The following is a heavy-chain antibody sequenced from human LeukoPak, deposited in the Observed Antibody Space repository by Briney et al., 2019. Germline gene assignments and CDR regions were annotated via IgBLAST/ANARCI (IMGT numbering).Heavy chain of an antibody. CDR3: AKSSGGSWSPDSFDI. CDR1: DDSISDYY. D-gene: IGHD2-15*01. J-gene: IGHJ3*02. V-gene: IGHV4-59*12. Sequence: SETLSLTCTVSDDSISDYYRGWIRQPPGKGLEWIGYFYNSGRSTYNPSLKSRVTISVDTSKNQFSLKLSSVTAADTAVYYCAKSSGGSWSPDSFDIWGQGTMATVSS. CDR2: FYNSGRS.